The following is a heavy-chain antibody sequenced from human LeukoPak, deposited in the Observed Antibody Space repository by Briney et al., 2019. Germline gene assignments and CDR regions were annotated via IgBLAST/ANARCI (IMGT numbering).Heavy chain of an antibody. V-gene: IGHV4-59*01. Sequence: PSETLSLTCTVSGGSISNYFWNWIRQPPGKGLEWLGYIYYSGSTNYNPSLKSRVTMSVDTSKNQFSLNLNSVTAADTAVYYCARGEDIVSTISGDAFDIWGQGTMVTVAS. CDR3: ARGEDIVSTISGDAFDI. J-gene: IGHJ3*02. CDR2: IYYSGST. D-gene: IGHD5/OR15-5a*01. CDR1: GGSISNYF.